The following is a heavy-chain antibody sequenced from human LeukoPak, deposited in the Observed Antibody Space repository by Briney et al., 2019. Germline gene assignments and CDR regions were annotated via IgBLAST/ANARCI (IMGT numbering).Heavy chain of an antibody. J-gene: IGHJ5*02. D-gene: IGHD2-15*01. CDR2: FDPEDGET. CDR1: GYTLTELS. V-gene: IGHV1-24*01. CDR3: ATAVYCSGGSCYWFDP. Sequence: ASVKVSCKVSGYTLTELSMHWVRQAPGKGLEWMGGFDPEDGETIYAQKFQGRVTMTEDTSTDTAYMELSSLRSEDTAVYYCATAVYCSGGSCYWFDPWGQGTLVTVSS.